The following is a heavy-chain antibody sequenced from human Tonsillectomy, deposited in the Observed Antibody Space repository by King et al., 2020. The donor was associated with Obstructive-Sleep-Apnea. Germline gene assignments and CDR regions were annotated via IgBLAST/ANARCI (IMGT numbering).Heavy chain of an antibody. J-gene: IGHJ4*02. CDR1: GGSISRSSYS. CDR3: ARDYGDVRYFDY. Sequence: LQLQESGPGLVKPSETLPLTCTVSGGSISRSSYSWGWIRQPPGKGPEWVGTIYRSGSTYYNPSLKSRVTISVDTSKNQFSLKLTSVTAADTAVYYCARDYGDVRYFDYWGRGTLVTVSS. CDR2: IYRSGST. V-gene: IGHV4-39*07. D-gene: IGHD4-17*01.